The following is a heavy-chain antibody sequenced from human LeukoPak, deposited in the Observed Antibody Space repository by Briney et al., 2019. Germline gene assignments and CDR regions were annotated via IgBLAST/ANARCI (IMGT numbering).Heavy chain of an antibody. CDR2: ISGSGTNL. CDR3: AKCARTPEGGSGWCNWFDP. D-gene: IGHD3-3*01. Sequence: GGSLRLSCAASGFTFSSYAMSWVRQAPGKGLEWVSAISGSGTNLQYADSVKGRFTISRDNSKNTLYLQMKSLRGEDTAVYYCAKCARTPEGGSGWCNWFDPWGQGTLVTVSS. V-gene: IGHV3-23*01. CDR1: GFTFSSYA. J-gene: IGHJ5*02.